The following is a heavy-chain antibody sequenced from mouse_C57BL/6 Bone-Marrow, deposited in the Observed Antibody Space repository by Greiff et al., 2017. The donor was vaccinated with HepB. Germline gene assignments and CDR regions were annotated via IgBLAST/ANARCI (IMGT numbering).Heavy chain of an antibody. D-gene: IGHD2-4*01. V-gene: IGHV1-50*01. CDR1: GYTFTSYW. CDR3: ARRGFDDYDDY. J-gene: IGHJ2*01. Sequence: VQLQQPGAELVKPGASVKLSCKASGYTFTSYWMQWVKQRPGQGLEWIGEIDPSDSYTNYNQKFKGKATLTVDTSSSTAYMQLSSLTSEDSAVYYCARRGFDDYDDYWGQGTTLTVSS. CDR2: IDPSDSYT.